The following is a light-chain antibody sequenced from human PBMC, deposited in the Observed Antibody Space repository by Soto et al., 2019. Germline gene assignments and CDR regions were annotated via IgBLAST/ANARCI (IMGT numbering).Light chain of an antibody. CDR3: LQYHNLWA. J-gene: IGKJ1*01. Sequence: ILMTQSPATVSVSPGESATLSCRASQNIYYNVAWYQQRPGQAPRLLIYRASTRAPGVPARFSGGGSGTEFTLTISSLQPEDFTVYSCLQYHNLWAFGQGTKVDIK. CDR2: RAS. V-gene: IGKV3-15*01. CDR1: QNIYYN.